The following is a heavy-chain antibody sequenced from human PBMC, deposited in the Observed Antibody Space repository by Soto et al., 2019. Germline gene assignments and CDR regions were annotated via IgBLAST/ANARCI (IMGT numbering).Heavy chain of an antibody. CDR1: GYTFTSYD. D-gene: IGHD2-15*01. J-gene: IGHJ5*02. CDR3: ARARSCSGGSCYSRGNWFDP. V-gene: IGHV1-8*01. CDR2: MNSNSGNT. Sequence: ASVKVSCKASGYTFTSYDINWVRQATGQGLEWMGWMNSNSGNTGYAQKFQGRVTMTRNTSISTAYMELSSLRSEDTAVYYCARARSCSGGSCYSRGNWFDPWGQGTLVTVSS.